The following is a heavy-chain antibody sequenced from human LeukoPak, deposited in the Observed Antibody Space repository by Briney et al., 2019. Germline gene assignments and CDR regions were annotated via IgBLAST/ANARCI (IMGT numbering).Heavy chain of an antibody. CDR3: ARGLGITMVRQPSGGWFVP. CDR1: GYTFPSYG. CDR2: ISAYNGNT. D-gene: IGHD3-10*01. J-gene: IGHJ5*02. Sequence: ASVKVSCKASGYTFPSYGISWVRQAPGQGLEWMGRISAYNGNTNYAQKFQGRVTMTTDTSTSTAYMELRSLRSHDTAVYYCARGLGITMVRQPSGGWFVPWGQGTLVTVSS. V-gene: IGHV1-18*01.